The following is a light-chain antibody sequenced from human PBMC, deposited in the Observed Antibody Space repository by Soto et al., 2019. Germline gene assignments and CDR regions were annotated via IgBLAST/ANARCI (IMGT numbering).Light chain of an antibody. V-gene: IGKV2-30*01. J-gene: IGKJ1*01. CDR2: NVS. Sequence: DVVMTQSPLSLPVTLGQPASISCRSSRSLLFSDGNTYFNWFQQRPGQSPRRLFYNVSNRDSGVXDXCNGSGSGTDFTLKISRVEAEDVVVYYCMHSVEWPWTFGQGTKVEIK. CDR3: MHSVEWPWT. CDR1: RSLLFSDGNTY.